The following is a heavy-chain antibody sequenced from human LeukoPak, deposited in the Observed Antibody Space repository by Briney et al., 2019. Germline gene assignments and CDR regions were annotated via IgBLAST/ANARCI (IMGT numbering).Heavy chain of an antibody. J-gene: IGHJ5*02. CDR1: GGSISSGGYS. CDR3: ARQNIVVVPAVRTATGSFDP. D-gene: IGHD2-2*01. Sequence: RASETLSLTCAVSGGSISSGGYSWSWIRQPPGKGLEWIGYIYHSGSTYYNPSLKSRVTISVDRSKNQFSLKLSSVTAADTAVYYCARQNIVVVPAVRTATGSFDPWGQGTLVTVSS. V-gene: IGHV4-30-2*01. CDR2: IYHSGST.